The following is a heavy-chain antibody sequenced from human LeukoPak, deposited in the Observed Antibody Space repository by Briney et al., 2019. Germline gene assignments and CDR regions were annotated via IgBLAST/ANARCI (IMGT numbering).Heavy chain of an antibody. J-gene: IGHJ4*02. D-gene: IGHD2-8*02. CDR3: ARERVGRLVAPFDY. Sequence: ASVKVSCKASGDTFTSYYMHWVRQAPGQGLEWMGLINPSGDSTSYAQKFQGRVTMTRDMPTDTVYMELSSLRSEDTAVYYCARERVGRLVAPFDYWGQGTLVTVSS. V-gene: IGHV1-46*01. CDR1: GDTFTSYY. CDR2: INPSGDST.